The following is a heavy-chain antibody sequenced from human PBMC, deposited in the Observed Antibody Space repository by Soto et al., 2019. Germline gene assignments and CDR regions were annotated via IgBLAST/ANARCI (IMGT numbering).Heavy chain of an antibody. CDR3: ARDAAPYYDFWSGSLGHYYYYGMGV. Sequence: GGSLRLSCAASGFTFSSYGMHWVRQAPGKGLEWVAVIWYDGSNKYYADSVKGRFTISRDNSKNTLYLQMNSLRAEDTAVYYCARDAAPYYDFWSGSLGHYYYYGMGVWGQGTTVTVSS. CDR1: GFTFSSYG. J-gene: IGHJ6*02. D-gene: IGHD3-3*01. CDR2: IWYDGSNK. V-gene: IGHV3-33*01.